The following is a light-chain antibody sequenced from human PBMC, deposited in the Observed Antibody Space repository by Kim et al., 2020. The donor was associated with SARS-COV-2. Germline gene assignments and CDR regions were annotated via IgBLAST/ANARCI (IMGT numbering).Light chain of an antibody. CDR3: QQSFSPPYT. J-gene: IGKJ2*01. CDR1: QSLSNY. Sequence: SSVGGMVSSTGRASQSLSNYVNGYQQKPGNAPKLLIYTASSLQSGVTSRFRGSGSGTDFTLTISSLQPEDFATYFCQQSFSPPYTFGQGTKLEI. CDR2: TAS. V-gene: IGKV1-39*01.